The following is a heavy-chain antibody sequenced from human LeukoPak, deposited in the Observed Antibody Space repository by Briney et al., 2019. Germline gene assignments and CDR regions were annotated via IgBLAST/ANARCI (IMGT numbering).Heavy chain of an antibody. Sequence: GGSLRLSCAASGFTFSSYAMHWVRQAPGKGLEWVAVISYDGSNKYYADSVKGRFTISRDNSKNTLYLQMNSLRAEDTAEYYCARGGPSALKFDPWGQGTLVTVSS. CDR2: ISYDGSNK. D-gene: IGHD3-10*01. CDR3: ARGGPSALKFDP. J-gene: IGHJ5*02. V-gene: IGHV3-30-3*01. CDR1: GFTFSSYA.